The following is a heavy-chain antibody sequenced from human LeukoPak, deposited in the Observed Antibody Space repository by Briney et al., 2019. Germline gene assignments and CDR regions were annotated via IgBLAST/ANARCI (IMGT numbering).Heavy chain of an antibody. J-gene: IGHJ4*02. V-gene: IGHV4-4*02. D-gene: IGHD1-26*01. Sequence: GSLRLSCAVSGGSISSSDWWSWVRPPPGKGLEWLGQIYYSGSTNYNPSLKSRVTISVDKSKNQFSLKLSSVTAADTAVYYCARVSGSYFDYWGQGTLVTVSS. CDR2: IYYSGST. CDR1: GGSISSSDW. CDR3: ARVSGSYFDY.